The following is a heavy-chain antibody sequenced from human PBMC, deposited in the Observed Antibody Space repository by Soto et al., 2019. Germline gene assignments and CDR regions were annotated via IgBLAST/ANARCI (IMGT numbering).Heavy chain of an antibody. V-gene: IGHV3-11*06. CDR1: GFTFSDYY. CDR2: ISSSSSYT. CDR3: ARDRSRMVRGVRTSTGMDV. Sequence: GGSLRLSCAASGFTFSDYYMSWIRQAPGKGLEWVSYISSSSSYTNYADSVKGRFTISRDNAKNSLYLQMNSLRAEDTAVYYCARDRSRMVRGVRTSTGMDVWGQGTTVTVSS. D-gene: IGHD3-10*01. J-gene: IGHJ6*02.